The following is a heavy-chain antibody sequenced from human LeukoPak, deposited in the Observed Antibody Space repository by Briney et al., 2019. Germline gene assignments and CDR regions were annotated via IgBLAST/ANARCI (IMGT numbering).Heavy chain of an antibody. Sequence: GGSLRLSCAASGFTFSSYGMSWVRQAPGKGLVWVSRINSDGSSTSYADSVKGRFTISRDNAKNTLYLQMNSLRAEDTAVYYCARDWNDVAFDYWGQGTLVTVSS. D-gene: IGHD1-1*01. CDR3: ARDWNDVAFDY. CDR1: GFTFSSYG. CDR2: INSDGSST. J-gene: IGHJ4*02. V-gene: IGHV3-74*01.